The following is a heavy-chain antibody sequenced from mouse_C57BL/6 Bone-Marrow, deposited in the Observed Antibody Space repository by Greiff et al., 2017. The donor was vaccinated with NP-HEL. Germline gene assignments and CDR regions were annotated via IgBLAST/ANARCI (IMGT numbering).Heavy chain of an antibody. CDR1: GFSLTSYG. CDR3: AKNSIITTVVNLYYMDY. Sequence: QVQLKQSGPGLVQPSQSLSITCTVSGFSLTSYGVHWVRQSPGKGLEWLGVIWRGGSTDYNAAFMSRLSITKDNSKSQVFFKMNSLQADDTAIYYCAKNSIITTVVNLYYMDYWGQGTSVTVSS. V-gene: IGHV2-5*01. J-gene: IGHJ4*01. CDR2: IWRGGST. D-gene: IGHD1-1*01.